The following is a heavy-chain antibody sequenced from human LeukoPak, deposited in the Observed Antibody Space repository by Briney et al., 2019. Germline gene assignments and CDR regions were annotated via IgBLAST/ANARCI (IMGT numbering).Heavy chain of an antibody. CDR3: AKDGRILWFGELWGDAFDI. V-gene: IGHV3-30*18. Sequence: PGGSLRLSCAASGFTFSSYGMHWVRKAPGKGLEWVAVISYDGSNKYYADSVKGRFTISRDNSKNTLYLQMNSLRAEDTAVYYCAKDGRILWFGELWGDAFDIWGQGTMVTVSS. D-gene: IGHD3-10*01. CDR1: GFTFSSYG. CDR2: ISYDGSNK. J-gene: IGHJ3*02.